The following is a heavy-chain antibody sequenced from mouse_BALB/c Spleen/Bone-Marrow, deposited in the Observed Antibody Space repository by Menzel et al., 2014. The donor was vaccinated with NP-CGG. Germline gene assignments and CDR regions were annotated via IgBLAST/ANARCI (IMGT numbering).Heavy chain of an antibody. J-gene: IGHJ2*01. CDR3: ATGTRDY. V-gene: IGHV5-17*02. D-gene: IGHD4-1*01. CDR2: ISSGSSTI. Sequence: DVKLVESGGGLVQPGVSRKLSCAASGFTFSSFGMHWVRQAPEKGLDWVAYISSGSSTIYYADTVKGRFTISRDNPKNTLFLQMTSLRSEDTAMYYCATGTRDYWGQGTTLTVSS. CDR1: GFTFSSFG.